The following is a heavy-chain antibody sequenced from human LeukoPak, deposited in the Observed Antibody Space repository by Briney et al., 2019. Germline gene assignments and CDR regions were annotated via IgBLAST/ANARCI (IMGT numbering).Heavy chain of an antibody. D-gene: IGHD1-26*01. Sequence: SETLSLTCAVYGGSFSAYYWSWIRQPPGKGLEWIGEINHSGSTNYNPSLKSRVTISVDTSKSQFSLKLSSVTAADTAVYYCARRGTYLVRWGQGTLVTVSS. V-gene: IGHV4-34*01. CDR1: GGSFSAYY. CDR2: INHSGST. J-gene: IGHJ4*02. CDR3: ARRGTYLVR.